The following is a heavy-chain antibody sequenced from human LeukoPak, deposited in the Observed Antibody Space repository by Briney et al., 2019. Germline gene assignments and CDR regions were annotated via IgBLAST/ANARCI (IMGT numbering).Heavy chain of an antibody. CDR1: GGSISSSNW. D-gene: IGHD3-10*01. Sequence: SETLSLTCAVSGGSISSSNWWSWVRQPPGKGLEWIGEIYHSGSTNYNPSLKSRVTISVDKSKNQFSLKLSSVAAADTAVYYCARKYGSGSGTIHWGQGTLVTVSS. CDR2: IYHSGST. J-gene: IGHJ4*02. V-gene: IGHV4-4*02. CDR3: ARKYGSGSGTIH.